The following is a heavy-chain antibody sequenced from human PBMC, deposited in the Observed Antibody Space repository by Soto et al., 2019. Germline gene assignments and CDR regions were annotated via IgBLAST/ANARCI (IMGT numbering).Heavy chain of an antibody. D-gene: IGHD4-17*01. CDR1: GGPFSSYT. V-gene: IGHV1-69*06. CDR3: AIEFLRMNYSYYGMDV. CDR2: ISPMFETA. J-gene: IGHJ6*02. Sequence: HVQLVQSGAEVKKPGSSVKVSCKASGGPFSSYTISWVRQAPGQGLEWMGGISPMFETANYAQKFQGRVTITADKSTDTAYMEPSSLRSEDTAVSYWAIEFLRMNYSYYGMDVWGQGTTVIVSS.